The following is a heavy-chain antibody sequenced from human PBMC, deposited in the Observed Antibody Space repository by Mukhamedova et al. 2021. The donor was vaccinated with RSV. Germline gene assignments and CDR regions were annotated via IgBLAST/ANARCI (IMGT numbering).Heavy chain of an antibody. D-gene: IGHD2-8*02. CDR2: IKSKTDGGTT. V-gene: IGHV3-15*01. Sequence: GRIKSKTDGGTTDYAAPVKGRFTISRDDSKNTLYLQMNSLKTEDTAVYYCTTEPLSWWLNYWGQGTLVTVSS. J-gene: IGHJ4*02. CDR3: TTEPLSWWLNY.